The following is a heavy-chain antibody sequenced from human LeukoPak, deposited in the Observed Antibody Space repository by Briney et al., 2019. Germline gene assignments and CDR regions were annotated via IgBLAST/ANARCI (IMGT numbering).Heavy chain of an antibody. CDR1: GFTFSSYG. CDR2: IRAGGDNT. V-gene: IGHV3-23*01. Sequence: QSGGSLRLSCAASGFTFSSYGMSWVRQAPGKGLEWVSGIRAGGDNTYYADSVKGRFTISRDNSKNTLYLQMNSLRAEDTAVYYCARRAGAYSHPYDYWGQGTLVTVSS. J-gene: IGHJ4*02. D-gene: IGHD4/OR15-4a*01. CDR3: ARRAGAYSHPYDY.